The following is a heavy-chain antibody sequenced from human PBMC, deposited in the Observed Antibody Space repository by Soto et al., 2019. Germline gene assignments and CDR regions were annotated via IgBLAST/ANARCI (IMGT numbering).Heavy chain of an antibody. V-gene: IGHV4-34*01. J-gene: IGHJ5*02. Sequence: QVQLQQWGAGLLKPSETLSLTCAVYGGSFSGYYWSWIRQPPGKGLEWIGEINHSGSTNYNPSLKSRVTISVDTSKNQFSLKLSSGTAADTAVYYCARGYCSSTSCYSGYWFDPWGQGTLVTVSS. CDR1: GGSFSGYY. CDR2: INHSGST. CDR3: ARGYCSSTSCYSGYWFDP. D-gene: IGHD2-2*02.